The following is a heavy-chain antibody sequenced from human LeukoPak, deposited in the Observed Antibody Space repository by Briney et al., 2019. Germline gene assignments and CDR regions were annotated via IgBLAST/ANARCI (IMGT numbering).Heavy chain of an antibody. CDR1: GYTFTSYG. V-gene: IGHV1-18*01. CDR3: AVAYFGGDCYRSPDY. CDR2: ISAYNGNT. Sequence: ASVKVSCKASGYTFTSYGISWVRQAPGQGLEWMGWISAYNGNTNYAQKLQGRVTMTTDTSTSTAYMELRSLRSDDTAVYYCAVAYFGGDCYRSPDYWGQGTLVTVSS. J-gene: IGHJ4*02. D-gene: IGHD2-21*01.